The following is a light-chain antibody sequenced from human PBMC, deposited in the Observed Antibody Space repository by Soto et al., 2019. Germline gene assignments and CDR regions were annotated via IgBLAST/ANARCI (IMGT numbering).Light chain of an antibody. Sequence: QSVLTQPASVSGSPGQSITISCTGTSSDVGGYNYVSWYQQHPGKAPKLMIYEVSNRPSGVSNRFSGSKSGNTASLTISGLQAEDEAAYYCSSYTSSSTRVFGGGTKLPVL. CDR1: SSDVGGYNY. V-gene: IGLV2-14*01. J-gene: IGLJ3*02. CDR2: EVS. CDR3: SSYTSSSTRV.